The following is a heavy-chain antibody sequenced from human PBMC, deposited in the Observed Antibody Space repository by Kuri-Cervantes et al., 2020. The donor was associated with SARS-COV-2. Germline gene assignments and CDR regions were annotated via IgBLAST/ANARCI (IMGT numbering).Heavy chain of an antibody. J-gene: IGHJ4*02. CDR2: ISAYNGNT. CDR3: ARVDYDFWSGYSDY. CDR1: GYTFTDYY. V-gene: IGHV1-18*04. D-gene: IGHD3-3*01. Sequence: ASVKVSCKASGYTFTDYYMHWVRQAPGQGLEWMGWISAYNGNTNYAQKLQGRVTMTTDTSTSTAYMELRSLRSDDTAVYYCARVDYDFWSGYSDYWGQGTLVTVSS.